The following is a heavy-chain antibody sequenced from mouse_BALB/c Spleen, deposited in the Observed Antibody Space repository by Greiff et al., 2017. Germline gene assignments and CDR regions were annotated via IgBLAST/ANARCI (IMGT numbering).Heavy chain of an antibody. CDR2: ISYSGST. CDR1: GDSITSGY. D-gene: IGHD2-14*01. J-gene: IGHJ3*01. CDR3: ARGRYDQAWFAY. V-gene: IGHV3-8*02. Sequence: EVMLVESGPSLVKPSQTLSLTCSVTGDSITSGYWNWIRKFPGNKLEYMGYISYSGSTYYNPSLKSRISITRDTSKNQYYLQLNSVTTEDTATYYCARGRYDQAWFAYWGQGTLVTVSA.